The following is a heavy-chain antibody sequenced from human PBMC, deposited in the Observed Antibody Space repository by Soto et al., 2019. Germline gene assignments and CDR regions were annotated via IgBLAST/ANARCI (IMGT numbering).Heavy chain of an antibody. Sequence: GEALKISCKAVGYTFGSAWIGWVRQMPGKGLEWIGIIKPGTPDIRYSPSFQGQATISADKSISTAYLQWSSLKASDTAMYYCARQGHDTFDIWGQGTMVTVSS. J-gene: IGHJ3*02. CDR2: IKPGTPDI. CDR3: ARQGHDTFDI. CDR1: GYTFGSAW. V-gene: IGHV5-51*01. D-gene: IGHD5-12*01.